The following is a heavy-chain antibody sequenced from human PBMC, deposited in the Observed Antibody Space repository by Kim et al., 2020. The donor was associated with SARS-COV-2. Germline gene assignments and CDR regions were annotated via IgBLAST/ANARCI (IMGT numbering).Heavy chain of an antibody. Sequence: GGSLRLSCAASGFIFSDYAMHWVRQAPGTGLEWVTIIWFDGSNTYYADSVKGRFTISRDNSRNTLYLQMNSLRAEDTAVYYCARAGDLTGMDYYGMDVWDQGTTVTVSS. CDR2: IWFDGSNT. J-gene: IGHJ6*02. CDR3: ARAGDLTGMDYYGMDV. V-gene: IGHV3-33*01. D-gene: IGHD7-27*01. CDR1: GFIFSDYA.